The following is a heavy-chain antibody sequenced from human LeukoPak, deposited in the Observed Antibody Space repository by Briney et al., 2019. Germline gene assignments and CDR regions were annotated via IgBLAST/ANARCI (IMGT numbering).Heavy chain of an antibody. CDR1: GFTFDDHT. J-gene: IGHJ4*02. CDR2: ISWDGGST. V-gene: IGHV3-43*01. CDR3: AKEIAARSYFDY. Sequence: GGSLRLSCAASGFTFDDHTMHWVRQAPGKGLEWVSLISWDGGSTYYADSVKGRFTISRDNSKNSLYLQMNSLRTEDTALYYCAKEIAARSYFDYWGQGTLATVSS. D-gene: IGHD6-6*01.